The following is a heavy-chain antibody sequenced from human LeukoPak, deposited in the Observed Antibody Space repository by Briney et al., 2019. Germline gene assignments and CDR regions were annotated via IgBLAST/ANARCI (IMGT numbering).Heavy chain of an antibody. CDR2: VKSRSAGETT. Sequence: GGSLRLSCAASGFSISNDWMSWVRQAPRKGLEWVARVKSRSAGETTDYAAPVKGRFTISRDDSKTTLYLQMNSLKTEDTAVYYCTLIQGWGSGSYYRDFWGQGTLVTVSS. CDR1: GFSISNDW. J-gene: IGHJ4*02. D-gene: IGHD3-10*01. V-gene: IGHV3-15*01. CDR3: TLIQGWGSGSYYRDF.